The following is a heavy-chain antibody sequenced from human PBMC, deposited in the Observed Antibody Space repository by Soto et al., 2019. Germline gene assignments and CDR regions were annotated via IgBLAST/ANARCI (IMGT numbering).Heavy chain of an antibody. V-gene: IGHV1-18*01. Sequence: QVQLVQSGAEVKKPWASVRVSCKASGYTFTTYGISWVRQAPGQGLEWMGWISASNGNIYYGQKFQGRVTMTTDSFTSTAYMELSSLTSDDTAVYYCARALPYSSSGDSWGRGTLVTVSS. CDR3: ARALPYSSSGDS. J-gene: IGHJ4*02. CDR1: GYTFTTYG. D-gene: IGHD6-13*01. CDR2: ISASNGNI.